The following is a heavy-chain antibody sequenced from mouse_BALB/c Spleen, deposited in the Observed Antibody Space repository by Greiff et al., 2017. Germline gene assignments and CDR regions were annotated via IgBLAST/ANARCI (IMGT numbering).Heavy chain of an antibody. V-gene: IGHV5-6-2*01. CDR2: INSNGGST. CDR3: ARQSHYRWYFDV. J-gene: IGHJ1*01. D-gene: IGHD1-2*01. Sequence: EVQLQESGGGLVKLGGSLKLSCAASGFTFSSYYMSWVRQTPEKRLELVAAINSNGGSTYYPDTVKGRFTISRDNAKNTLYLQMSSLKSEDTALYYCARQSHYRWYFDVWGAGTTVTVSS. CDR1: GFTFSSYY.